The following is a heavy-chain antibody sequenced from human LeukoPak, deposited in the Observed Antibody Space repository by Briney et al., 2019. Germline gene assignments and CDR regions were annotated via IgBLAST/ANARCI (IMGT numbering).Heavy chain of an antibody. CDR1: GFTFSSYA. Sequence: GGSLRLSCAASGFTFSSYAMSWVRQAPGKGLEWVSAISGSGGSTYYADSVKGRFAISRDNSKNTLYLQMNSLKAEDTAVYYCAKGYCSSTSCYRTFDYWGQGTLVTVSS. D-gene: IGHD2-2*01. V-gene: IGHV3-23*01. CDR2: ISGSGGST. J-gene: IGHJ4*02. CDR3: AKGYCSSTSCYRTFDY.